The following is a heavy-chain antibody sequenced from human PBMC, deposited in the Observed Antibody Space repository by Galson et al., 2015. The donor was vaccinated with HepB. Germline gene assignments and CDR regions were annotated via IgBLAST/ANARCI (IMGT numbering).Heavy chain of an antibody. CDR3: AREATPAGIGVPLYVYGLDV. J-gene: IGHJ6*02. V-gene: IGHV4-31*03. Sequence: TLSLTCSLSGGSVKTDGYFWNWIRQHPGKGLEWIGYIHASGTVYYNPSLKSRVNVSVDASTNHISLRLTSATAADTAVDYCAREATPAGIGVPLYVYGLDVWGPGTTVIVSS. D-gene: IGHD6-13*01. CDR2: IHASGTV. CDR1: GGSVKTDGYF.